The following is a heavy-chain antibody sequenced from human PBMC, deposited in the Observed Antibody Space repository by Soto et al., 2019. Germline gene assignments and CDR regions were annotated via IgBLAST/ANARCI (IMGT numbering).Heavy chain of an antibody. CDR2: IYYSGST. V-gene: IGHV4-59*01. CDR1: GGSFSGYY. D-gene: IGHD5-12*01. J-gene: IGHJ5*02. Sequence: SETLSLTCAVYGGSFSGYYWSWIRQPPGKGLEWIGYIYYSGSTNYNPSLKSRVTISVDTSKNQFSLKLSSVTAADTAVYYCARGVYSGYDSSWFDPWGQGTLVTVSS. CDR3: ARGVYSGYDSSWFDP.